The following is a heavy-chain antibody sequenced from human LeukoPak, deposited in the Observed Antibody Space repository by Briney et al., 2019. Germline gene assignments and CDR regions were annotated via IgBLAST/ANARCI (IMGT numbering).Heavy chain of an antibody. CDR1: GLTVSSNS. Sequence: GGSLRLSCTVSGLTVSSNSMSWVRQAPGRGLEWVSFIYTTGNTHNSDSVKGRFTISRDSSKNTLYLQMNSLRAEDTAVYYCARRAGDYSHPYDYWGQGTLVTVSS. CDR3: ARRAGDYSHPYDY. V-gene: IGHV3-53*01. CDR2: IYTTGNT. J-gene: IGHJ4*02. D-gene: IGHD3-22*01.